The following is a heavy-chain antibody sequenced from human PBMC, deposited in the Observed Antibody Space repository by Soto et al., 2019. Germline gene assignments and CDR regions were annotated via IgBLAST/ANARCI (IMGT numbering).Heavy chain of an antibody. CDR2: IIPIFGTA. CDR3: ASNGESYYYSGMDV. Sequence: QVQLVQSGAEVKKPGSSVKVSCKASGGTFSSSAISWVRQAPGQGLERMGGIIPIFGTAEYAPKFQGRVTITADESTSTDFMEVSSLRSEDTAVYYCASNGESYYYSGMDVWGQGTTVTVSS. V-gene: IGHV1-69*12. CDR1: GGTFSSSA. D-gene: IGHD2-8*01. J-gene: IGHJ6*02.